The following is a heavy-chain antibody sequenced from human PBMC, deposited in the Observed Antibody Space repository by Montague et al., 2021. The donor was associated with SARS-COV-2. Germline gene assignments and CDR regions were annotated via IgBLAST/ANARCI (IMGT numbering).Heavy chain of an antibody. CDR1: GFTFRTYC. J-gene: IGHJ6*02. V-gene: IGHV3-30*18. CDR2: ISHDGSNE. D-gene: IGHD2-21*02. CDR3: AKDGGAYNSHYYYGMDV. Sequence: SLRLSCAASGFTFRTYCMFWVRQAPGEGLEWVAGISHDGSNEYYADSVKGRFTISRDNAKNTLYMQMNSLKPDDTAVYYCAKDGGAYNSHYYYGMDVWGHGTTVTVSS.